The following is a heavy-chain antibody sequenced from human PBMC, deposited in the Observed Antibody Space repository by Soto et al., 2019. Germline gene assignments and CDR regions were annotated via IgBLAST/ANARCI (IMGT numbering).Heavy chain of an antibody. CDR3: AKDHGSGSYGGDY. CDR2: ISYDGSNK. V-gene: IGHV3-30*18. J-gene: IGHJ4*02. D-gene: IGHD3-10*01. Sequence: GGSLRLSCAASGFTFSSYGMHWVRQAPGKGLEWVAVISYDGSNKYYADSVKGRFTISRDNSKNTLYLQMNSLRAEDTAVYYCAKDHGSGSYGGDYWGQGTLVTVSS. CDR1: GFTFSSYG.